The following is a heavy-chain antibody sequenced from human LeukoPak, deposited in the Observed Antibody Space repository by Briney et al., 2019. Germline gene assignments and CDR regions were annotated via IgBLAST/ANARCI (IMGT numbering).Heavy chain of an antibody. CDR1: GVSISSSSYY. CDR2: IYYSGST. Sequence: SETLSLTCTVSGVSISSSSYYWGWIRQPPGKGLEWIGSIYYSGSTYYNPSLKSRVTISVDTSKNQFSLKLSSVTAADTAVYYCARDLDCSSTSCYPYYFDYWGQGTLVTISS. D-gene: IGHD2-2*01. J-gene: IGHJ4*02. CDR3: ARDLDCSSTSCYPYYFDY. V-gene: IGHV4-39*07.